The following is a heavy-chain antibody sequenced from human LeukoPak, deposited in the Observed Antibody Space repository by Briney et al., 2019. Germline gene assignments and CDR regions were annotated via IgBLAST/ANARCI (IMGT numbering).Heavy chain of an antibody. CDR3: ARDGATFSGYDWYYYMDV. Sequence: GGSLRLSCAASRFPFSKYWMSWGRQAPGEGLEWVANIKQDGSEKYYVDSVKGRFTISRDNTKNSMYLQMNSLRAEDTAVYYCARDGATFSGYDWYYYMDVWGKGTTVTVSS. D-gene: IGHD5-12*01. V-gene: IGHV3-7*01. J-gene: IGHJ6*03. CDR1: RFPFSKYW. CDR2: IKQDGSEK.